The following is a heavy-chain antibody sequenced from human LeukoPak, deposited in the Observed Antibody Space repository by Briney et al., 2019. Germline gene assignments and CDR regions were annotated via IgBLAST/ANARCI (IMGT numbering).Heavy chain of an antibody. CDR2: IRSKANSYAT. J-gene: IGHJ4*02. V-gene: IGHV3-73*01. CDR1: GFTFSGSA. CDR3: RIAEAGKDDY. D-gene: IGHD6-19*01. Sequence: GGSLRLSCAASGFTFSGSAMHWVRPASGEGLGWVGRIRSKANSYATAYAASVKGRFTISRDDSKNPAYLPMNSLKTEDTAVYYCRIAEAGKDDYRGQGTLVAVAS.